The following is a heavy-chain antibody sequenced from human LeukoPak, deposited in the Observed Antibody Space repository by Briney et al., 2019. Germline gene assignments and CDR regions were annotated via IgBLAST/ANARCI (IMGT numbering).Heavy chain of an antibody. Sequence: GGSLRLSCAASGFTYSSFEMNWVRQAPGKGVEGVSYISSSGTTIYYADSVKGRFTISRENAKNSLYLQMNSLRAEDTAVYYCARVGPLWFGEPYYYYNMDVWGTGTTVTVSS. CDR1: GFTYSSFE. CDR3: ARVGPLWFGEPYYYYNMDV. V-gene: IGHV3-48*03. CDR2: ISSSGTTI. J-gene: IGHJ6*04. D-gene: IGHD3-10*01.